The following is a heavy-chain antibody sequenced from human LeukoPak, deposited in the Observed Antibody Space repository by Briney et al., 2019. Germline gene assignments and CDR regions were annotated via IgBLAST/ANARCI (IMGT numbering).Heavy chain of an antibody. D-gene: IGHD2-21*02. Sequence: GGSLRLSCAASGFTVSSNHMNWVRQAPGKGLEWISILYSGGSTTYYADSVKGRFTISRDISKNTLYLQMTSLRAEDTAVYYCARGAYQIVVVTAPTYWGQGTLVTVSS. CDR1: GFTVSSNH. CDR3: ARGAYQIVVVTAPTY. J-gene: IGHJ4*02. CDR2: LYSGGSTT. V-gene: IGHV3-53*05.